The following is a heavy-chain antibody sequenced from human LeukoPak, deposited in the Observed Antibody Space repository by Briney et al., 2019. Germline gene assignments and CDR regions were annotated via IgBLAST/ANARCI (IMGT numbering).Heavy chain of an antibody. D-gene: IGHD1-7*01. Sequence: GGSLRLSCAASGFTFSSHAMNWVRQAPGKGLEWVSAISGSGGSTYYADSVKGRFTISRDNSKNTLYLQMNSLRAEDTAVYYCAKGSPNYLYAFDIWGQGTMVTVSS. CDR1: GFTFSSHA. CDR2: ISGSGGST. CDR3: AKGSPNYLYAFDI. J-gene: IGHJ3*02. V-gene: IGHV3-23*01.